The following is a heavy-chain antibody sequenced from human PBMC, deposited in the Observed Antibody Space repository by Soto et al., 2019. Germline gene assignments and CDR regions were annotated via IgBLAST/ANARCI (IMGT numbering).Heavy chain of an antibody. Sequence: GGSMRLSCAVSGFAFSSHAMHWVRQAPGQGLEWVSTISYDTTKEYYADSVKGRFTISRDNSKSMVFLQMRSLRPDDMAVYYWATEARSLITVVVPTFGDRGQGRLVSVFS. J-gene: IGHJ1*01. CDR1: GFAFSSHA. CDR2: ISYDTTKE. D-gene: IGHD4-4*01. V-gene: IGHV3-30-3*01. CDR3: ATEARSLITVVVPTFGD.